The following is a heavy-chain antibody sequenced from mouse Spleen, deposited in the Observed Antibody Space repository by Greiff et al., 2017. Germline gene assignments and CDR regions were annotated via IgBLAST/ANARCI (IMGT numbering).Heavy chain of an antibody. D-gene: IGHD2-4*01. V-gene: IGHV1-4*01. CDR3: ARSGMITTGYAMDY. J-gene: IGHJ4*01. CDR1: GYTFTSYT. CDR2: INPSSGYT. Sequence: QVQLQQSGAELARPGASVKMSCKASGYTFTSYTMHWVKQRPGQGLEWIGYINPSSGYTKYNQKFKDKATLTADKSSSTAYMQLSSLTSEDSAVYYCARSGMITTGYAMDYWGQGTSVTVSS.